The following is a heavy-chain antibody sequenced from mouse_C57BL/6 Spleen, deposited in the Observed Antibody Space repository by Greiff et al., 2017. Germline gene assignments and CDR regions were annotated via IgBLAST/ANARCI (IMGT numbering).Heavy chain of an antibody. CDR1: GYAFSSYW. V-gene: IGHV1-80*01. D-gene: IGHD2-5*01. CDR3: ARGDYSNYEWYYDV. Sequence: VQLQESGAELVKPGASVKISCKASGYAFSSYWMNWVKQRPGQGLEWIGQIYPGDGDTNYNGKFKGKATLTADKSSSTAYMQLSSLTSEDSAVYFWARGDYSNYEWYYDVWGTGTTVTVSS. J-gene: IGHJ1*03. CDR2: IYPGDGDT.